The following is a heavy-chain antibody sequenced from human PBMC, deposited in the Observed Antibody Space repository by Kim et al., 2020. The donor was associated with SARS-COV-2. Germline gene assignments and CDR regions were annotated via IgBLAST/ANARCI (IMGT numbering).Heavy chain of an antibody. J-gene: IGHJ5*01. CDR1: GYSFTSYW. Sequence: GESLKISCKGSGYSFTSYWIGWVRQMPGKGLEWMGIIYPGDSDTRYSPSFEGQVTISADKSSSTPSLQWSSLKASDTAMYYCARLESIAAAGWADSWGQGTLVTVSS. D-gene: IGHD6-13*01. V-gene: IGHV5-51*01. CDR2: IYPGDSDT. CDR3: ARLESIAAAGWADS.